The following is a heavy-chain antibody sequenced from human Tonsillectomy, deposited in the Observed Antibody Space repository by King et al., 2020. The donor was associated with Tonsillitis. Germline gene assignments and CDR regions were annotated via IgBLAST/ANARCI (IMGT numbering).Heavy chain of an antibody. CDR1: GFTFDKYA. CDR3: AKEHTSSPNWFDP. Sequence: DVQLVESGGGVVQPGGSLRLSCAASGFTFDKYAMHWVRHGPGKGLEWVSLISKDGGSTFYADSVKGRFTISRDNSKNSLYLQMNSLRTEDTALYYCAKEHTSSPNWFDPWGQGTLVTVSS. CDR2: ISKDGGST. D-gene: IGHD2-2*01. J-gene: IGHJ5*02. V-gene: IGHV3-43*02.